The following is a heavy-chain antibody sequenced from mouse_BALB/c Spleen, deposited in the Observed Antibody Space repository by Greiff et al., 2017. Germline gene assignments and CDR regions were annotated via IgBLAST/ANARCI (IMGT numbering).Heavy chain of an antibody. V-gene: IGHV1S137*01. CDR3: ARKDGNYVGFAY. CDR1: GYTFTDYA. D-gene: IGHD2-1*01. CDR2: ISTYYGDA. Sequence: VQLQQSGAELVRPGVSVKISCKGSGYTFTDYAMHWVKQSHAKSLEWIGVISTYYGDASYNQKFKGKATMTVDKSSSTAYMQLSSLTSEDSAVYYCARKDGNYVGFAYWGQGTLVTVSA. J-gene: IGHJ3*01.